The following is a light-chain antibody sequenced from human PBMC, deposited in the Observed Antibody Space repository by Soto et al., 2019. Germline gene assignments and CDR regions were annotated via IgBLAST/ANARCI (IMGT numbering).Light chain of an antibody. V-gene: IGLV2-14*01. CDR3: SSYTSSTDYV. Sequence: QSVLTQPASVSGSPGQSITISCTGTTSDFGFYNYVSWYQHRPGKAPKLLMYEVTNRHSGVSNRFSGSKSGNTASLTISGLQAEDEVDYYCSSYTSSTDYVFGTGTKVTVL. J-gene: IGLJ1*01. CDR2: EVT. CDR1: TSDFGFYNY.